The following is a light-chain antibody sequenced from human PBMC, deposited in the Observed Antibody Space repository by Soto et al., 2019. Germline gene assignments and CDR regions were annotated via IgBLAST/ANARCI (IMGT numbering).Light chain of an antibody. Sequence: DIHMTQSPSSLSASVGYIVTITCRASQDISEYLNWYQKKPGKAPKLLIYDASNLETGVPSRFSGGGYGTDFTFTISSMKPEDIETYYCQQFDNLPITFGQGTRLEIK. CDR2: DAS. CDR1: QDISEY. V-gene: IGKV1-33*01. CDR3: QQFDNLPIT. J-gene: IGKJ5*01.